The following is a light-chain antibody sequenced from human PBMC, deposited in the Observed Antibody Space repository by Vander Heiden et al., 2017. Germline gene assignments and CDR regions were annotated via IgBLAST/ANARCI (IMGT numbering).Light chain of an antibody. V-gene: IGLV2-14*01. Sequence: HSALPQPSSVSWSLGLSITISCTGTSSDVGRYNYVSWYQQHPGKAPKLLIYEVRNRPSGVSNRFSGSKSGSTASLTISGLQAEDDADYYCSSYTSSTLYVFGTGTKVTVL. CDR2: EVR. CDR1: SSDVGRYNY. CDR3: SSYTSSTLYV. J-gene: IGLJ1*01.